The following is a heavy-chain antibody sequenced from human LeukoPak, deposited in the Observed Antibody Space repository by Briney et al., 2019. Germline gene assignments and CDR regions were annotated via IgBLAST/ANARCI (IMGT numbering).Heavy chain of an antibody. J-gene: IGHJ4*02. CDR3: ARGPKSRYSSGLDY. CDR1: GFTFSSFW. Sequence: PSGGSLRLSCAASGFTFSSFWMHWVRQAPEKGLVWVSRIDADGSTNYADSVKGRFSISRDNAKNTLYLRMNSLRVEDTAVYYCARGPKSRYSSGLDYWGQGTLVTVSS. V-gene: IGHV3-74*01. D-gene: IGHD6-19*01. CDR2: IDADGST.